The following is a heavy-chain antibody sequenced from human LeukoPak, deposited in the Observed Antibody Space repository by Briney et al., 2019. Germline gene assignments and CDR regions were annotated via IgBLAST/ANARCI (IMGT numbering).Heavy chain of an antibody. CDR2: IYPGESDT. CDR1: GYSFTGKW. Sequence: GESLKISCKGSGYSFTGKWIAWVRQMPGKGLEWMGIIYPGESDTKYSQSFQGEITIQPDKSINTAYLQWSSLKDSDTAIYYCARRRGWDFDSSGYDFDYWGQGTLVTVSS. V-gene: IGHV5-51*01. J-gene: IGHJ4*02. CDR3: ARRRGWDFDSSGYDFDY. D-gene: IGHD3-22*01.